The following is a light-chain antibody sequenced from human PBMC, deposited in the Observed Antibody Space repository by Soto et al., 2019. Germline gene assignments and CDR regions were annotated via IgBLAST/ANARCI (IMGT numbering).Light chain of an antibody. Sequence: EIVMTQSPATLSVSPGERATLSCRASQSVSSNLAWYQQKPGQAPRRLIYGASTRATGIPVRFSGSGSGTAFTLTISSLQSEDFAVYYCQQYYNWPPWTFGQGTKVEIK. J-gene: IGKJ1*01. CDR3: QQYYNWPPWT. V-gene: IGKV3-15*01. CDR1: QSVSSN. CDR2: GAS.